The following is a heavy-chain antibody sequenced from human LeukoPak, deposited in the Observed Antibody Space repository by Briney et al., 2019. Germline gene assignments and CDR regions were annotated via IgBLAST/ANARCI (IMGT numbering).Heavy chain of an antibody. CDR2: IKEDGGEI. J-gene: IGHJ3*02. V-gene: IGHV3-7*02. CDR3: ETYSAFDI. D-gene: IGHD2-21*01. CDR1: GFTISFYW. Sequence: PGGSLRLSCAASGFTISFYWMSWVRQAPGKGLEWVASIKEDGGEIHYVDSVKGRFTISRDNAKNSLYLQMNSLRAEDTAVYYCETYSAFDIWGHGTMVTVSS.